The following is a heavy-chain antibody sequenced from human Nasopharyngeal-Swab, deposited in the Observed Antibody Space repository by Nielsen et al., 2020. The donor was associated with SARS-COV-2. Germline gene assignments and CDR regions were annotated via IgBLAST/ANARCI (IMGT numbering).Heavy chain of an antibody. J-gene: IGHJ6*02. CDR3: ARVRWRQQLEKGYYYYGMDV. CDR2: INSDGSST. V-gene: IGHV3-74*01. Sequence: GESLKISCAASGFTFSSYWMHWVRQAPGKGLVWVSRINSDGSSTSYADSVKGQFTISRDNAKNTLYLQMNSLRAEDTAVYYCARVRWRQQLEKGYYYYGMDVWGQGTTVTVSS. D-gene: IGHD6-13*01. CDR1: GFTFSSYW.